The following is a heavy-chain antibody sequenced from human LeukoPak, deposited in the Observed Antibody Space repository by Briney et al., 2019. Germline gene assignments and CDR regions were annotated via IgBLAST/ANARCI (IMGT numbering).Heavy chain of an antibody. V-gene: IGHV3-30*02. CDR3: AKDLLKEGSYGSGIDWFDP. D-gene: IGHD3-10*01. CDR1: GFNFYGFN. CDR2: IRYDGSHK. J-gene: IGHJ5*02. Sequence: GGSLRLSCAASGFNFYGFNMAWVRQAPGKGLEWVSFIRYDGSHKHYADSVKGRFTISRENSKKTLYLQMNSLRPEDTAMYYCAKDLLKEGSYGSGIDWFDPWGQGAQVTVSS.